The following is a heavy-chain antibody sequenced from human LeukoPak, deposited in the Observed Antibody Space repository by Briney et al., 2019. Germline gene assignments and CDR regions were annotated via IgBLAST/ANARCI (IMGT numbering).Heavy chain of an antibody. D-gene: IGHD2-8*01. J-gene: IGHJ4*02. CDR1: GFTVSSNY. Sequence: PGGSLRLSCAASGFTVSSNYMSWVRQAPGKGLEWVSVIYRGGTTYYADSVKGRFTISRDNSKNTLYLQMNSLRAEDTAVYYCAKDPDCTSGVCYTFFDYWGQGTLVTVSS. CDR3: AKDPDCTSGVCYTFFDY. CDR2: IYRGGTT. V-gene: IGHV3-53*01.